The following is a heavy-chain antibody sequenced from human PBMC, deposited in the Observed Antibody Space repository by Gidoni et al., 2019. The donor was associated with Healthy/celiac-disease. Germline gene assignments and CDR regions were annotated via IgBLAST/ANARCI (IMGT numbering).Heavy chain of an antibody. CDR2: INHSGST. V-gene: IGHV4-34*01. CDR1: GGALRGYY. Sequence: YGGALRGYYWSWIRQPPGKGLEWIGEINHSGSTNYNPSLKSRVTISVDTSKNQFSLKLSSVTAADTAVYYCAIRSIAAAAAGWFDPWGQGTLVTVSS. D-gene: IGHD6-13*01. J-gene: IGHJ5*02. CDR3: AIRSIAAAAAGWFDP.